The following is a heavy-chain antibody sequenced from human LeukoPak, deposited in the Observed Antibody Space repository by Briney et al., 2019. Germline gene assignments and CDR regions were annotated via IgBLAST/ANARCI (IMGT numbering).Heavy chain of an antibody. D-gene: IGHD3-10*01. CDR3: ARLRSLLWFGELND. V-gene: IGHV4-39*01. CDR1: GGSISSGSYY. CDR2: IYYSGST. J-gene: IGHJ4*02. Sequence: KPSETLSLACTVSGGSISSGSYYWGWIRQPPGKGLEWIGSIYYSGSTYYNPSLKSRVTISVDTSKNQFSLKLSSVTAADTAVYYCARLRSLLWFGELNDWGQGTLVTVSS.